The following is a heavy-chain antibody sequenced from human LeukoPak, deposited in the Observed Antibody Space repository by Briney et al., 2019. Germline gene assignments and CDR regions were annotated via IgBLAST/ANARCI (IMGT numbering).Heavy chain of an antibody. Sequence: PGGSLRLSCAASGFTFSDYYMSWIRQAPGKGLEWVSYISSSGSTIYYADSVKGRFTISRDNAKNSLYLQMNSLRAEDTAVYYCARDLLKDYGDYPNWFDPWGQGTLVTVSS. J-gene: IGHJ5*02. D-gene: IGHD4-17*01. CDR3: ARDLLKDYGDYPNWFDP. CDR1: GFTFSDYY. CDR2: ISSSGSTI. V-gene: IGHV3-11*01.